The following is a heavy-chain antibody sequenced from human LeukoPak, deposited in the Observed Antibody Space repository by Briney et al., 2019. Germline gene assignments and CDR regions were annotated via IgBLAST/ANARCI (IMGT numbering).Heavy chain of an antibody. CDR2: INPNSGVT. V-gene: IGHV1-2*02. Sequence: ASVKDSCKASGYTFNGYYLHWVRQAPGQGLEWMGWINPNSGVTKFAQQFQGRVTMTWDTSVSTAYMELSRLTSDDTVMYYCARFGVVTNDAFDIWGQGTMVTISS. J-gene: IGHJ3*02. D-gene: IGHD3-3*01. CDR1: GYTFNGYY. CDR3: ARFGVVTNDAFDI.